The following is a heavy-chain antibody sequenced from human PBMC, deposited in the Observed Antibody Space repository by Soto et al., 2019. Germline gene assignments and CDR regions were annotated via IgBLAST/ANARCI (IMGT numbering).Heavy chain of an antibody. V-gene: IGHV1-18*04. J-gene: IGHJ4*02. CDR1: GYTFTSYG. CDR3: ARGVVKLLLWVPEFHYCDY. D-gene: IGHD3-10*01. CDR2: ISAYNGNT. Sequence: ASVKVSCKASGYTFTSYGISWVRQAPGQGLEWMGWISAYNGNTNYAQKLQGRVTITADESTSTAYMELSSLRSEDTAVYYCARGVVKLLLWVPEFHYCDYWGQGTLGTVSA.